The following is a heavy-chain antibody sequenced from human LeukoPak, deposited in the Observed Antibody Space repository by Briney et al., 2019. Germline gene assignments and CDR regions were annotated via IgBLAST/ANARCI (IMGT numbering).Heavy chain of an antibody. Sequence: GGSLRLSCAASGFTFDDYAMYWVRQAPGKGLEWVSFIISGDGSGTYYADPVKGRFTISRDNSKNSLYLQMNSLRTEDTALYYCAKDRERFLAHWGQGTLVTVSS. D-gene: IGHD5-24*01. V-gene: IGHV3-43*02. J-gene: IGHJ5*02. CDR3: AKDRERFLAH. CDR1: GFTFDDYA. CDR2: ISGDGSGT.